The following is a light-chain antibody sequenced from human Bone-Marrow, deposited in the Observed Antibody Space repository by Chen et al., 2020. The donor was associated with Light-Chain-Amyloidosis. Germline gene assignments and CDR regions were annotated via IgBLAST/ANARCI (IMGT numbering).Light chain of an antibody. CDR2: EDN. J-gene: IGLJ2*01. CDR3: QSYDSSNQGVV. CDR1: SGRIASNY. V-gene: IGLV6-57*02. Sequence: NFMLTQPHSVSESPGKTVTISCTGSSGRIASNYVQWYQQRPGSAPTTVIFEDNHRPSWVPDRFSGSIDSSSNSASLTISGLKTEDEADYYCQSYDSSNQGVVFGGGTKLTVL.